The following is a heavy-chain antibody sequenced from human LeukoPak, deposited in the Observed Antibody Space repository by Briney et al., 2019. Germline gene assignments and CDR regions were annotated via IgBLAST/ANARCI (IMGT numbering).Heavy chain of an antibody. J-gene: IGHJ6*03. CDR2: IYYSGST. D-gene: IGHD3-3*01. V-gene: IGHV4-59*01. CDR3: ARDSGITIFGVVTPAYYMDV. Sequence: SETLSLTCTVSGGSISSYYWSWTRQPPGKGLEWIGYIYYSGSTNYNPSLKSRVTISVDTSKNQFSLKLSSATAADTAVYYCARDSGITIFGVVTPAYYMDVWGKGTTVTVSS. CDR1: GGSISSYY.